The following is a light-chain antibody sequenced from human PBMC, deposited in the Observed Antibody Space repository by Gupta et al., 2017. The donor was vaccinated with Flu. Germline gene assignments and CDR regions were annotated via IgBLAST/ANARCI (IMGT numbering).Light chain of an antibody. Sequence: QSALPPPASVSGTPGNSINIPCTGIGPSNYVSWYQQHPGKAPQLILYEVMYRPSGISDRFSGSKYADRASLTISGLRTDDEGEYYCGSFQSTSGLLFGGGTTVTVL. V-gene: IGLV2-14*01. CDR3: GSFQSTSGLL. CDR1: GPSNY. J-gene: IGLJ2*01. CDR2: EVM.